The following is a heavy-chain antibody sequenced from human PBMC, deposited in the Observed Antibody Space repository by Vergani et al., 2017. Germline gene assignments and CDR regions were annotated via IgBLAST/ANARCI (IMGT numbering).Heavy chain of an antibody. CDR1: GFTLSNYD. CDR3: ARSGYCAHGVCYMTYYYYMDV. V-gene: IGHV3-30*02. CDR2: IQFDGSNQ. J-gene: IGHJ6*03. D-gene: IGHD2-8*01. Sequence: QVQLVESGGGVVQRGGSLRLSCATSGFTLSNYDMQWIRQGPGKGLEFVAFIQFDGSNQYYADSVKGRFTLSRDNSKNTLYLQMNNLRAADTAVYYCARSGYCAHGVCYMTYYYYMDVWGKGTAVTVSS.